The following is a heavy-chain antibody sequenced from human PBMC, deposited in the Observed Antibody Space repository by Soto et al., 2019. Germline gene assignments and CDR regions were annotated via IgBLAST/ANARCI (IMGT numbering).Heavy chain of an antibody. CDR3: AKDIGGFGELLFYFDY. CDR2: ISWNSGSI. CDR1: GFTFDDYA. V-gene: IGHV3-9*01. D-gene: IGHD3-10*01. J-gene: IGHJ4*02. Sequence: PGGSLRLSCAASGFTFDDYAMHWVRQAPGKGLEWVSGISWNSGSIGYADSVKGRFTISRDNAKNSLYLQMNSLRAEDTALYYCAKDIGGFGELLFYFDYWGQGTLVTVSS.